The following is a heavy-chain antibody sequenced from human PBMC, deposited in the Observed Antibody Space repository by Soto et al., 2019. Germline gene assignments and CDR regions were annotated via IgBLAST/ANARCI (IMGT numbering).Heavy chain of an antibody. CDR1: GFTFSSYS. CDR3: ARDPENIWFGEFPNWFDP. Sequence: GGSLRLSCAASGFTFSSYSMNWVRQAPGKGLEWVSYISSSSSTIYYADSVKGRFTISRDNAKNSLYLQMNSLRDEDTAVYYCARDPENIWFGEFPNWFDPWGQGTLVTVSS. CDR2: ISSSSSTI. D-gene: IGHD3-10*01. V-gene: IGHV3-48*02. J-gene: IGHJ5*02.